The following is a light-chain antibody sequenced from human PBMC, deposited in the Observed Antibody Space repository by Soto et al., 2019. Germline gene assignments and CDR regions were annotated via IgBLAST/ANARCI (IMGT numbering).Light chain of an antibody. Sequence: QSALNQPASVSGSPGQSITISCTGTSSDVGGYNYVSWYQQHPGKAPKLMIYEVSNRPSGVSNRFSGSKSGNTASLTISGLQAEDDADYYCSSYTSSSTRVFGTGTKLTVL. V-gene: IGLV2-14*01. CDR3: SSYTSSSTRV. CDR2: EVS. CDR1: SSDVGGYNY. J-gene: IGLJ1*01.